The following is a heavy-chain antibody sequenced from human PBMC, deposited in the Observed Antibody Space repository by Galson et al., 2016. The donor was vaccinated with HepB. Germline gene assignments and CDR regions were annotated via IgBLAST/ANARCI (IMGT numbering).Heavy chain of an antibody. Sequence: LRLSCAASGITFSPYAMTWVRQAPGKGLEWVSFISAGGGSTKYVESVKGRFTISRDDSKKTLYLQMDSLRADDTAVYYCARVLTQSHYYGMDVWGQGTTVTVSS. J-gene: IGHJ6*02. V-gene: IGHV3-23*01. D-gene: IGHD3-9*01. CDR2: ISAGGGST. CDR1: GITFSPYA. CDR3: ARVLTQSHYYGMDV.